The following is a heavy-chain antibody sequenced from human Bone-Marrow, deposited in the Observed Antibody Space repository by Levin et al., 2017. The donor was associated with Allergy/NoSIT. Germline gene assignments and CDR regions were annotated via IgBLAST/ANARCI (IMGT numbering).Heavy chain of an antibody. J-gene: IGHJ3*02. Sequence: GGSLRLSCAASGFTFDDYAMHWVRQAPGKGLEWVSGISWNSGSIGYADSVKGRFTISRDNAKNSLYLQMNSLRAEDTALYYCAKDRVGEDTAMVRTDAFDIWGQGTMVTVSS. D-gene: IGHD5-18*01. V-gene: IGHV3-9*01. CDR1: GFTFDDYA. CDR3: AKDRVGEDTAMVRTDAFDI. CDR2: ISWNSGSI.